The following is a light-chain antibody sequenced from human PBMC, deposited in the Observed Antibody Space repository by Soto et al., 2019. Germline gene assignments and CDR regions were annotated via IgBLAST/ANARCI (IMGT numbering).Light chain of an antibody. CDR2: EGS. Sequence: QSVLTQPASVSGSPGQSITISCTGTSSDVGSYNLVSWYQQHPGKAPKLRIYEGSKRPSGVSNRFSGSKSGNTASLTISGLQAEDEADYYCCSYAGSSTFEVFGGGTKLTVL. J-gene: IGLJ2*01. CDR1: SSDVGSYNL. CDR3: CSYAGSSTFEV. V-gene: IGLV2-23*03.